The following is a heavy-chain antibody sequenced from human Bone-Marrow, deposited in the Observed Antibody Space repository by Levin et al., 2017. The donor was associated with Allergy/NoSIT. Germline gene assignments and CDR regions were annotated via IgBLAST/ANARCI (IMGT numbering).Heavy chain of an antibody. CDR3: AHTSLLAPRNDCGY. J-gene: IGHJ4*02. CDR1: GFSLTTDGLG. Sequence: KGSGPTLVKPTQTLTLTCTFSGFSLTTDGLGVGWIRQPPGKALEWLAFINWNDVKYYSPSLKTRLTITKDSSKNQVILRMTNMDSVDTATYYCAHTSLLAPRNDCGYWGQGILVTVSS. D-gene: IGHD1-1*01. V-gene: IGHV2-5*01. CDR2: INWNDVK.